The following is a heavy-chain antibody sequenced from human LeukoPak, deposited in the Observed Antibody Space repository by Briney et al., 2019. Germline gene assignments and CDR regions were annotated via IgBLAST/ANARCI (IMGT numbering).Heavy chain of an antibody. CDR1: GLTVSSNY. CDR3: ARVYDSSGYYWGYFDY. CDR2: IHSGGST. V-gene: IGHV3-66*01. D-gene: IGHD3-22*01. J-gene: IGHJ4*02. Sequence: PGGSLRLSCAASGLTVSSNYMSWVRQAPGKGLEWVSVIHSGGSTYYADSVKGRFTISRDNSKNTLYLQMNSLRAEDTAVYYCARVYDSSGYYWGYFDYWGQGTLVTVSS.